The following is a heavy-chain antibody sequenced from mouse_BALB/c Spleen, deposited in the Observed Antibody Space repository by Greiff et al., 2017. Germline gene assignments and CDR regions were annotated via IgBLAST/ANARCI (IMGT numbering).Heavy chain of an antibody. CDR2: ISSGGGNT. Sequence: EVMLVESGGGLVKPGGSLKLSCAASGFTFSSYTMSWVRQTPEKRLEWVATISSGGGNTYYPDSVKGRFTISRDNAKNNLYLQMSSLRSEDTALYYCARYGGNYFDYWGQGTTLTVSS. V-gene: IGHV5-9*03. CDR1: GFTFSSYT. CDR3: ARYGGNYFDY. J-gene: IGHJ2*01. D-gene: IGHD1-1*02.